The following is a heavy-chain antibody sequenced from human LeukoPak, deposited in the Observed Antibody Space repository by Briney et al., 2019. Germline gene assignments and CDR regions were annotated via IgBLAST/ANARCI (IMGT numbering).Heavy chain of an antibody. V-gene: IGHV4-39*01. J-gene: IGHJ4*02. CDR2: IYYSGST. Sequence: SETLSPTCTVSGGSISSSSYYWGWLRQPPGQGLEWIGSIYYSGSTYYNPSLKSRVTISVDTSKNQLSLKVSSVTAADTAMYYWARGMIVVAFQGPGYFDYWGQGTLVTVSS. D-gene: IGHD3-22*01. CDR3: ARGMIVVAFQGPGYFDY. CDR1: GGSISSSSYY.